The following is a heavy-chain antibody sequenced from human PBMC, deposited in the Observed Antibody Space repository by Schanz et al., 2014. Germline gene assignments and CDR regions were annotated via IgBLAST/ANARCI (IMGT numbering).Heavy chain of an antibody. CDR1: GFTFSIHY. CDR2: IYSGGST. J-gene: IGHJ4*02. Sequence: EVQVVESGGGLVQPGGSLRLSCAAFGFTFSIHYMSWVRQAPGKGLEWVSVIYSGGSTYYADSVKGRFTISRDNSKNTLYLQMSSLRAEDTAVYSCARELLESPLFDYWGQGTLVTVSS. D-gene: IGHD1-1*01. CDR3: ARELLESPLFDY. V-gene: IGHV3-66*01.